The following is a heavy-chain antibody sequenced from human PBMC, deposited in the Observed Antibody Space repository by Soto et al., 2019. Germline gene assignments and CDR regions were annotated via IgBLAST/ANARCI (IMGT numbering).Heavy chain of an antibody. Sequence: SETLSLTCAVYGGSFSGYYWSWIRQPPGKGLEWIGEINHSGSTNYNPSLKSRVTISVDTSKNQFSLKLSSVTAADTAVYYCASLGIAAAGTDYWGQGTLVTVSS. CDR3: ASLGIAAAGTDY. V-gene: IGHV4-34*01. D-gene: IGHD6-13*01. CDR2: INHSGST. J-gene: IGHJ4*02. CDR1: GGSFSGYY.